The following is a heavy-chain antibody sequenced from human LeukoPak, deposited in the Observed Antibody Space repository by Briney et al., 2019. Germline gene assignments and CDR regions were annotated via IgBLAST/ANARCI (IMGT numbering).Heavy chain of an antibody. V-gene: IGHV1-3*01. D-gene: IGHD3-16*02. Sequence: ASVKASCKASGYTFTSYAMHWVRQAPGQRPEWMGWINAGNGNTKYSQKFQGRVTITRDTSASTAYMELSSLRSEDTAVYYCARIHSLSYYYGMDVWGKGTTVTVSS. J-gene: IGHJ6*04. CDR3: ARIHSLSYYYGMDV. CDR1: GYTFTSYA. CDR2: INAGNGNT.